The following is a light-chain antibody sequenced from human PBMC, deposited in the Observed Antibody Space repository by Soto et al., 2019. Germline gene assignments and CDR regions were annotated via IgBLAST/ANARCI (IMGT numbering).Light chain of an antibody. Sequence: QSALTQPASVSGSPGQSITISCTGSSSDIGGYNDVSWYQQHPGRAPKLIIYDVSNRPSGVSNRFSGSKSGSTASLTISGLQAEDEADYYCSSYSSSSTLVFGGGTKLTV. CDR1: SSDIGGYND. J-gene: IGLJ3*02. CDR3: SSYSSSSTLV. CDR2: DVS. V-gene: IGLV2-14*03.